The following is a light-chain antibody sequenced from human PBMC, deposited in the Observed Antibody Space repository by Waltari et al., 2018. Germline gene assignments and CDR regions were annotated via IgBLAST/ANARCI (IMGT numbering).Light chain of an antibody. J-gene: IGLJ3*02. CDR1: SRDVGGYNF. V-gene: IGLV2-14*03. CDR3: SSYSGVDASVL. CDR2: DVN. Sequence: QSALTQPASVSGSPGQSITISCTGPSRDVGGYNFVSCYQQHPGQAPRLIIYDVNNRPSGVSTRFSGSKSGNAASLTISGLQAEDEADYYCSSYSGVDASVLFGGGTKLTVL.